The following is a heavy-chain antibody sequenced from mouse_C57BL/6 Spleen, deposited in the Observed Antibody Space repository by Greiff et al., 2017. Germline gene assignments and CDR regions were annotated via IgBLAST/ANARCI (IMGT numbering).Heavy chain of an antibody. Sequence: VQLQESGPGLVKPSQSLSLTCSVTGYSITSGYYWNWIRQFPGNKLEWMGYISYDGSNNYNPSLKNRISITRDTSKNQFFLKLNSVTTEDTATYYCARERDDYDDYAMDYWGQGTSVTVSS. CDR1: GYSITSGYY. V-gene: IGHV3-6*01. CDR3: ARERDDYDDYAMDY. CDR2: ISYDGSN. J-gene: IGHJ4*01. D-gene: IGHD2-4*01.